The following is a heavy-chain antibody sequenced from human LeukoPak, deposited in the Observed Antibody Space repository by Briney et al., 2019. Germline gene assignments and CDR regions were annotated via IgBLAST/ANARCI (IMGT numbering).Heavy chain of an antibody. V-gene: IGHV1-2*02. J-gene: IGHJ4*02. CDR3: AGGMTGGDY. D-gene: IGHD3-9*01. CDR2: INPNGGDT. Sequence: ASVKVSCKASGYTFTAYYIHWVRQAPGQGLEWMGWINPNGGDTNCAQKFQGRVTMTRDTSISTAYMELGRLKSDDTALYYCAGGMTGGDYWGQGTLVTVSS. CDR1: GYTFTAYY.